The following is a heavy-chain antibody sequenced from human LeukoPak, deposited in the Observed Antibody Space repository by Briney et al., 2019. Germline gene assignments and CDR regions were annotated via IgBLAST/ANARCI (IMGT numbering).Heavy chain of an antibody. CDR3: ARSSSSIYYYYYMDV. CDR2: IRYDGSSK. J-gene: IGHJ6*03. D-gene: IGHD6-13*01. Sequence: GGSLRLSCAAFGFTFSNYAMHWVRQAPGKGLEWLAYIRYDGSSKYYADFVKGRFTISRDYSKNTLYLQMNSLRAEDTAVYYCARSSSSIYYYYYMDVWGKGTTVTVSS. CDR1: GFTFSNYA. V-gene: IGHV3-30*02.